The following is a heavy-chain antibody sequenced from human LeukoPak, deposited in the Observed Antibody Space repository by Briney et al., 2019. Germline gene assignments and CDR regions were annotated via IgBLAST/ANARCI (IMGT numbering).Heavy chain of an antibody. D-gene: IGHD3-10*01. J-gene: IGHJ4*02. V-gene: IGHV3-23*01. Sequence: GGSLRLSCAASGFTFSNYAMSWVRQAPGKGLEWVSAISGSTGFTYYADSVKGRFTISGDNSKNTLYLQMNSLRAEDTAIYYRAKYGSGSYYRDWGQGTLVTVSS. CDR3: AKYGSGSYYRD. CDR1: GFTFSNYA. CDR2: ISGSTGFT.